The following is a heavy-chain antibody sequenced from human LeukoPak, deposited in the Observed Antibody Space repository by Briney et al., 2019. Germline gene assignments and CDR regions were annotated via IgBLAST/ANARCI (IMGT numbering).Heavy chain of an antibody. J-gene: IGHJ4*02. CDR1: GDSFSGYY. CDR3: ARVGYYYGSGTDY. Sequence: SETLSLTCAVYGDSFSGYYWSWIRQPPGKGLEWIGEINHSGSTNYNPSLKSRVTISVDTSKNQFSLKLSSVTAADTAVYYCARVGYYYGSGTDYWGQGTLVTVSS. D-gene: IGHD3-10*01. CDR2: INHSGST. V-gene: IGHV4-34*01.